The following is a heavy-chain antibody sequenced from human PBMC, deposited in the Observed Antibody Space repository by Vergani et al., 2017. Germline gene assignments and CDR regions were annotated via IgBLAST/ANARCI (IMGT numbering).Heavy chain of an antibody. J-gene: IGHJ4*02. D-gene: IGHD4-17*01. Sequence: QVQLVQSGAEVKKPGSSVKVSCKASGGTFSSYTISWVRQAPGQGLEWMGRIIPILGIANYTQKFQGRVTITSDKSTSTAYMELSSLRSEYTAVYYCASAGNYNGDYSEINWGQGPLVTVSS. V-gene: IGHV1-69*02. CDR1: GGTFSSYT. CDR2: IIPILGIA. CDR3: ASAGNYNGDYSEIN.